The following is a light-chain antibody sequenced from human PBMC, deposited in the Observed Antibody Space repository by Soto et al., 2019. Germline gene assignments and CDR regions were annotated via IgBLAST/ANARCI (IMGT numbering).Light chain of an antibody. CDR2: EVS. CDR3: SSYTTSSTVV. CDR1: RSDVGAYGY. V-gene: IGLV2-14*01. J-gene: IGLJ2*01. Sequence: QSALTQPASVSGSPGQSITISCTGTRSDVGAYGYVSWYQQHPGKAPKLMIYEVSYRPSGVSTRLSGSKSGNAASLTISGLQAEDEADYYCSSYTTSSTVVVGGGSKLTVL.